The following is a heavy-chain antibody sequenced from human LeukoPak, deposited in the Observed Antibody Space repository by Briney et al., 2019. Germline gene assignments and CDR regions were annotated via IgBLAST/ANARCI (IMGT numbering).Heavy chain of an antibody. CDR1: GYTFTGYY. J-gene: IGHJ5*02. CDR2: INPNGGGT. V-gene: IGHV1-2*02. Sequence: ASVKVSCKASGYTFTGYYMHWVRQAPGQGLEWMGWINPNGGGTSYAQKFQGRVTITRYTSISTAYMELSRLRSDDTAVYYCARDGRGYYDSSGYYPWGQGTLVTVSS. CDR3: ARDGRGYYDSSGYYP. D-gene: IGHD3-22*01.